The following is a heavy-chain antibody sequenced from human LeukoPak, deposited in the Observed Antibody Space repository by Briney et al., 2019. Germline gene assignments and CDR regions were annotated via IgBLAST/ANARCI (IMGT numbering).Heavy chain of an antibody. CDR3: ARWGSSSWYGYNWFDP. Sequence: SETLSLTCTVSGGSISSYYWSWIRQPPGKGLEWIGRIYTSGSTNYNPSLKSRVTISVDTSKNQFSLKLSSVTAADTAVYYCARWGSSSWYGYNWFDPWGQGTLVTVSS. D-gene: IGHD6-13*01. CDR2: IYTSGST. V-gene: IGHV4-4*08. CDR1: GGSISSYY. J-gene: IGHJ5*02.